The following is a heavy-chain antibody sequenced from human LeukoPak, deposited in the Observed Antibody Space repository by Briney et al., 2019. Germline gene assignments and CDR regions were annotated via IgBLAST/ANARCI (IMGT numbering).Heavy chain of an antibody. CDR1: GFTFSSYA. V-gene: IGHV3-30-3*01. J-gene: IGHJ4*02. CDR3: ARDATDFWSGYYDY. Sequence: GRSLRLSCAVSGFTFSSYAMHWVRQAPGKGLEWVAVISYDGSNKYYADSVKGRFTISRYNSKNTLYLQMNSLRAEDTAVYYCARDATDFWSGYYDYWGQGTLVTVSS. D-gene: IGHD3-3*01. CDR2: ISYDGSNK.